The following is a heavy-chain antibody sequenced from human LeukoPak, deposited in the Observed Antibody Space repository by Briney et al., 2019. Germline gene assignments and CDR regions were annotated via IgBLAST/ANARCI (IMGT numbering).Heavy chain of an antibody. D-gene: IGHD6-13*01. CDR1: GGSFSGYY. V-gene: IGHV4-34*01. Sequence: PSETLSLTCAVYGGSFSGYYWSWIRQPPGKALEWIGEINHSGSTNYNPSLKSRVTISVDTSKNQFSLKLKSVTAADTAVYYCAREGGFGSSWYPHWGQGTLVTVSS. CDR2: INHSGST. CDR3: AREGGFGSSWYPH. J-gene: IGHJ4*02.